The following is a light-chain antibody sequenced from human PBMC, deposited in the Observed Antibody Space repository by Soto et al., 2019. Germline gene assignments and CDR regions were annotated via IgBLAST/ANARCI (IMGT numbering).Light chain of an antibody. CDR3: RQYDTYPWT. J-gene: IGKJ1*01. CDR1: QRMSAW. V-gene: IGKV1-5*01. CDR2: DAS. Sequence: DIEVTQSPTGLSLSVGDRVTITCRASQRMSAWFAWYQQKPGKAPKLLIYDASSLENGGPSRFSGSGSGTDCTLVFSSTQHDDFAAYYYRQYDTYPWTFGEGTKVEIK.